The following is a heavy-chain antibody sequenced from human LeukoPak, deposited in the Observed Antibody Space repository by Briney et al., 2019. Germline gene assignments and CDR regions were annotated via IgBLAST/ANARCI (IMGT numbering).Heavy chain of an antibody. CDR2: IWYDGSNK. D-gene: IGHD6-19*01. Sequence: GRSLRLSCAASGFTFSSHGMHWVRQAPGKGREWVAVIWYDGSNKFYADSVRGRFTISRDNSKNTLYVQMNSVRAEDTAVYYCARGRGRGWYDAFDIWGQGTMVTVSS. J-gene: IGHJ3*02. CDR3: ARGRGRGWYDAFDI. CDR1: GFTFSSHG. V-gene: IGHV3-33*01.